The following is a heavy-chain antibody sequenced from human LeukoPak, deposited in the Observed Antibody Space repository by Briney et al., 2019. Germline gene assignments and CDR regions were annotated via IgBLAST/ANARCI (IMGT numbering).Heavy chain of an antibody. CDR3: ARLEYYYDSSGYYANNYYYYGMDV. CDR1: GGSISSYY. J-gene: IGHJ6*02. V-gene: IGHV4-4*07. CDR2: IYTSGST. D-gene: IGHD3-22*01. Sequence: PSETLSLTCTVSGGSISSYYWSWIRQPAGKGLEWIGRIYTSGSTNYNPSLKSRVTMSVDTSKNQFSLKLSSVTAADTAVYYCARLEYYYDSSGYYANNYYYYGMDVWGQGTTVTVSS.